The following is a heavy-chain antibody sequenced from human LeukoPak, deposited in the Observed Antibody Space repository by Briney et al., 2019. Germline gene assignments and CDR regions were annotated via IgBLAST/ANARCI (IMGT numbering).Heavy chain of an antibody. J-gene: IGHJ4*02. V-gene: IGHV1-3*01. CDR1: GYTFTSYA. CDR3: ATRLDILTGYYGDFDY. CDR2: INAGNGNT. D-gene: IGHD3-9*01. Sequence: GASVKVSCKASGYTFTSYAMHWVRQAPGQRLEWMGWINAGNGNTKYSQKFQDRVAITRDTSASTAYMELSSLRPEDTAVYYCATRLDILTGYYGDFDYWGQGTLVTVSS.